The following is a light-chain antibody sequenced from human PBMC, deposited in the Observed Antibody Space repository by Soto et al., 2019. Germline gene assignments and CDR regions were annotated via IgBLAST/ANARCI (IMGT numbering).Light chain of an antibody. J-gene: IGKJ1*01. CDR3: QQYNNWPPWT. CDR2: GAS. CDR1: QSISSD. V-gene: IGKV3-15*01. Sequence: EVVMTQSPATLSVSPGERATLSCRASQSISSDLAWYQQKPGQAPRRLIYGASNRASDIPARFSGSGSGTEFTLTISSLQSEDFAVYYCQQYNNWPPWTFGQGTKVEFK.